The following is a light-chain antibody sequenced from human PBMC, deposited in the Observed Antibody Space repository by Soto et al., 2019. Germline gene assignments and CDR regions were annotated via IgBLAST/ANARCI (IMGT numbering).Light chain of an antibody. J-gene: IGKJ1*01. CDR3: QQYGSSPPWA. V-gene: IGKV3-20*01. Sequence: EIVLTQSPGTLSLSPGERATLSCRASQSVSSSHLAWYQQKPGQAPRLLIYGASSTATGIPDRFTGSGPGTDFTLTISRLEPEDFAVYYCQQYGSSPPWAFGQRTKVVIK. CDR2: GAS. CDR1: QSVSSSH.